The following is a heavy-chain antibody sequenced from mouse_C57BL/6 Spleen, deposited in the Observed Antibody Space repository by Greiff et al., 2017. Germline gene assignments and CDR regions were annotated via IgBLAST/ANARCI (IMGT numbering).Heavy chain of an antibody. J-gene: IGHJ3*01. CDR1: GYSFTGYY. D-gene: IGHD1-1*01. Sequence: EVKLQESGPELVKPGASVKISCKASGYSFTGYYMNWVKQSPEKSLEWIGEINPSTGGTTYNQKFKAKATLTVDKSSSTAYMQLKSLTSEDSAVYYCARRYYGSSSFAYWGQGTLVTVSA. V-gene: IGHV1-42*01. CDR3: ARRYYGSSSFAY. CDR2: INPSTGGT.